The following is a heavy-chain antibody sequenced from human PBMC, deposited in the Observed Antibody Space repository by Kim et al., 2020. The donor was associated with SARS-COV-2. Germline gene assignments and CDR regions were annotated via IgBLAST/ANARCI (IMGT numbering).Heavy chain of an antibody. CDR1: GGSFSGYY. Sequence: SETLSLTCAVYGGSFSGYYWSWIRQPPGKGLEWIGEINHSGSTNYNPPLKSRVTISVDTSKNQFSLKLSSVTAGDTAVYYCASPYGMDVWGQGTTVTVSS. V-gene: IGHV4-34*01. J-gene: IGHJ6*02. CDR2: INHSGST. CDR3: ASPYGMDV.